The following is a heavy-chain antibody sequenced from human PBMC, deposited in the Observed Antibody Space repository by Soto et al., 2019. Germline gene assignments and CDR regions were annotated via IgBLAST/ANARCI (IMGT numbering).Heavy chain of an antibody. CDR3: ARGCSSASCYYY. J-gene: IGHJ4*02. D-gene: IGHD2-2*01. CDR2: VSFRGDI. Sequence: LRLSCTASGFMFSSYTMNWVRQAPGKGLEWVSSVSFRGDIYYADSLEGRFTISRDDAKNSLYLQMNSLRAEDTAVYYCARGCSSASCYYYWGRGTLVTVSS. V-gene: IGHV3-21*01. CDR1: GFMFSSYT.